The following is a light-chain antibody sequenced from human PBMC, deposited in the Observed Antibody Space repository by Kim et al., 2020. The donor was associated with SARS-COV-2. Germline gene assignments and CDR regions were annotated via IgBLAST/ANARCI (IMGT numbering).Light chain of an antibody. Sequence: ASGSPGQSAPIPCITTYSYVSWYQQHPGKAPKPIIYAFTTRPSGVPDRLSGSRSGDTASLTISRLQPEDEAYYYCSAYAGNQVVVFGGGTQLTVL. V-gene: IGLV2-8*01. CDR1: YSY. J-gene: IGLJ2*01. CDR3: SAYAGNQVVV. CDR2: AFT.